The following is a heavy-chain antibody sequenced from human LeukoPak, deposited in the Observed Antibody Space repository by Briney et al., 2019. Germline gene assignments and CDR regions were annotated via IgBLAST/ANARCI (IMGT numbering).Heavy chain of an antibody. D-gene: IGHD3-10*01. Sequence: GGSLRLSCAASGFTFSSYAMSWLRHAPGKGLEGVAGISGSGGRIYYADSVKGRFTISRDNSKNTVHVQMNSLRAEDTAVYYCAKKGESLDYYYMDVWGQGTTVTVSS. J-gene: IGHJ6*02. CDR1: GFTFSSYA. CDR2: ISGSGGRI. V-gene: IGHV3-23*01. CDR3: AKKGESLDYYYMDV.